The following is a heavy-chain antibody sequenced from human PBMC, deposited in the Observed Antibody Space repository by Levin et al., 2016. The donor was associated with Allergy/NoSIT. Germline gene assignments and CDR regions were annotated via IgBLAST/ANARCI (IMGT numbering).Heavy chain of an antibody. V-gene: IGHV3-15*01. CDR2: IKSKTDGGTT. CDR3: TTGRYCGGDCYYYYYGMDV. D-gene: IGHD2-21*02. Sequence: GESLKISCAASGFTFSNAWMSWVRQAPGKGLEWVGRIKSKTDGGTTDYAAPVKGRFTISRDDSKNTLYLQMNSLKTEDTAVYYCTTGRYCGGDCYYYYYGMDVWGQGTTVTVSS. J-gene: IGHJ6*02. CDR1: GFTFSNAW.